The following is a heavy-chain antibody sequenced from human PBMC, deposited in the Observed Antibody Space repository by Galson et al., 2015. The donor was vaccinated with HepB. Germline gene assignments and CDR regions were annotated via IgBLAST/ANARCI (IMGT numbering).Heavy chain of an antibody. CDR1: GFTFSSYS. Sequence: SLRLPCAASGFTFSSYSLNWVRQDPGKGLEWVSSISSSSSYIYYADSVKGRFTISRDNAKNSLYLQMNSLRAEDTAVYYCAREGGYSYGLDPWGQGTLVTVSS. CDR3: AREGGYSYGLDP. V-gene: IGHV3-21*01. D-gene: IGHD5-18*01. J-gene: IGHJ5*02. CDR2: ISSSSSYI.